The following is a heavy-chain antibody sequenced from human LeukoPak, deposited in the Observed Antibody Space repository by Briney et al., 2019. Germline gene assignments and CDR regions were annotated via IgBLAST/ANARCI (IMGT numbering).Heavy chain of an antibody. CDR1: GFTFSSYE. D-gene: IGHD1-14*01. Sequence: PGGSLRLSCAASGFTFSSYEMNGVRQAPGKGLEWVSYIGASGGTIYYAGSVKGRFTISRDNAKNSVYLQMNSLRDEDTAVYYCARDSGFHGYYFDFWGQGTLVTVSS. J-gene: IGHJ4*02. CDR3: ARDSGFHGYYFDF. V-gene: IGHV3-48*02. CDR2: IGASGGTI.